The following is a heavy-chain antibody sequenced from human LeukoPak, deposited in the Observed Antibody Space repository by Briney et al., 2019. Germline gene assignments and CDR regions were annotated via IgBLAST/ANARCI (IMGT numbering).Heavy chain of an antibody. D-gene: IGHD6-6*01. Sequence: PGGSLRLSCAASGFTVSSNYMNWVRQAPGKGLEWVSCISSSGSYIYYADSVKGRFTISRDNAKKSLYLQMNSLRAEDTAVYYCARDEYASSPGYFDYWGQGTLVTVSS. CDR1: GFTVSSNY. CDR3: ARDEYASSPGYFDY. V-gene: IGHV3-21*01. J-gene: IGHJ4*02. CDR2: ISSSGSYI.